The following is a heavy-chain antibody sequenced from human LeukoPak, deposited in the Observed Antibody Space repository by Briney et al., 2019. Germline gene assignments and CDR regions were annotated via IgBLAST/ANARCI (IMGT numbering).Heavy chain of an antibody. D-gene: IGHD2-15*01. CDR1: GYTFTGYY. Sequence: ASVKVSCKASGYTFTGYYMHWVRQAPGQGLEWMGWINPNSGGTNYAQKFQGRATMTRDTSISTAYMELSRLRSDDTAVYYCARRYSGGSYGMDVWGQGTTVTVSS. J-gene: IGHJ6*02. CDR2: INPNSGGT. V-gene: IGHV1-2*02. CDR3: ARRYSGGSYGMDV.